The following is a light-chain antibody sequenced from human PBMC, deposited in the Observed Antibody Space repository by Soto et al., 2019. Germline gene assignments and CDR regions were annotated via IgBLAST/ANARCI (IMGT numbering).Light chain of an antibody. CDR3: QHHTLYSAP. V-gene: IGKV1-5*01. CDR2: GAS. CDR1: QDISSY. J-gene: IGKJ2*01. Sequence: RLTQSPSSLSAFGGDTVTISCRSSQDISSYLAWYQQKPGKAPSLLNFGASSLHNGFPPRFAGSGSGSAFTLTIYRLQPDDFAAYYFQHHTLYSAPFGQGT.